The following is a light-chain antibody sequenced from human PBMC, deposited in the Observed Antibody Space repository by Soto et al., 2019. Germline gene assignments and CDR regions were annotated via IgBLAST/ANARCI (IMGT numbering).Light chain of an antibody. CDR2: DVT. CDR1: SGDVGAYNF. V-gene: IGLV2-14*01. CDR3: GSYTTITTMI. Sequence: QSALTQPASVSGSPGQSITISCAGTSGDVGAYNFVTWFQQHPGKVPKLIIYDVTDRPSGVSVRFSGSKSGNTASLTISGLLAEAEADYYCGSYTTITTMIFGGGTKLTVL. J-gene: IGLJ2*01.